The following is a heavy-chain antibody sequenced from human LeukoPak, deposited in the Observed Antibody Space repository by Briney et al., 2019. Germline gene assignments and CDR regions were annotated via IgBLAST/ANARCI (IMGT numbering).Heavy chain of an antibody. CDR1: GGSISSGGYY. V-gene: IGHV4-31*03. CDR2: IYYSGST. J-gene: IGHJ6*02. D-gene: IGHD2-2*01. CDR3: ARVGGTNYYYYGMDV. Sequence: PSETLSLTCTVSGGSISSGGYYWSWIRQHPGKGLEWIVYIYYSGSTYYNPSLKSRVTISVDTSKNQFSLKLSSVTAADTAVYYCARVGGTNYYYYGMDVWGQGTTVTVSS.